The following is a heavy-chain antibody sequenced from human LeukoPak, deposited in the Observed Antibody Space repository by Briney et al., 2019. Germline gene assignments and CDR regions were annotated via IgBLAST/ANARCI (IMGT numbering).Heavy chain of an antibody. CDR3: AKADPLSDYGDYPYYFDY. D-gene: IGHD4-17*01. J-gene: IGHJ4*02. V-gene: IGHV3-23*01. CDR1: GFTFSSYA. CDR2: ISGSGGST. Sequence: GGSLRLSCAASGFTFSSYAMSWVRQAPGKGLEWVSAISGSGGSTYYADSVKGRFTISRDNSKNTLYLQMNSLRAEDTAVYYYAKADPLSDYGDYPYYFDYWGQGTLVTVSS.